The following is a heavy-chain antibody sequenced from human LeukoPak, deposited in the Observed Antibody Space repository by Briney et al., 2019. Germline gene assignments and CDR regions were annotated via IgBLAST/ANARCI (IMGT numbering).Heavy chain of an antibody. D-gene: IGHD5-24*01. J-gene: IGHJ4*02. CDR2: ISSSDSTI. V-gene: IGHV3-48*03. CDR1: GFTFSSYE. CDR3: ARTIEMATISYFDY. Sequence: PGGSLRLSFAASGFTFSSYEMNWVRQAPGKGLEWVSYISSSDSTIYYADSVKGRFTISRDNAKNLLYLQMNSLRAGDTAVYYCARTIEMATISYFDYWGQGTLVTVSS.